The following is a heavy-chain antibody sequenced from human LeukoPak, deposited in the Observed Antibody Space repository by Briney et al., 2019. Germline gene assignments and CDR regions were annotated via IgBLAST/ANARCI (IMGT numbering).Heavy chain of an antibody. D-gene: IGHD4-17*01. J-gene: IGHJ4*02. Sequence: GGTLRLSCATSGFTFRTYGMSWVRQAPGKGLEWVSAISGSGGSTYYADSVKGRFTISRDNSKNTLYLQMNSLRAEDTAVYYCAKPPHYGDCYDYWGQGTLVTVSS. CDR2: ISGSGGST. V-gene: IGHV3-23*01. CDR1: GFTFRTYG. CDR3: AKPPHYGDCYDY.